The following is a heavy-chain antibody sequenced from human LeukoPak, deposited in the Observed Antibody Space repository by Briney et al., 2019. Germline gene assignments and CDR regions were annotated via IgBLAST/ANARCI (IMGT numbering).Heavy chain of an antibody. Sequence: SVKVSCKASGGTFSSYAISWVRQAPGQGLEWMGGIIPIFGTANYAQKFQGKVTITADESTSTAYMELSSLRSEDTAVYYCARVRYYGSGSYYYFDYWGQGTLVTVSS. J-gene: IGHJ4*02. D-gene: IGHD3-10*01. V-gene: IGHV1-69*13. CDR1: GGTFSSYA. CDR3: ARVRYYGSGSYYYFDY. CDR2: IIPIFGTA.